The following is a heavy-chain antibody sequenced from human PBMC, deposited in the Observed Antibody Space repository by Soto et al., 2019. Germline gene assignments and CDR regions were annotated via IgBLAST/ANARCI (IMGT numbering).Heavy chain of an antibody. CDR2: IYLTGGR. CDR3: ARAVYCTAANCWDDFHSYTIDV. V-gene: IGHV4-4*02. CDR1: GDSINNTYW. Sequence: QVQLQQSGPGLVKPSGTLSLTCFVSGDSINNTYWWSWVRQAPEKGLEWIGEIYLTGGRSYMPSLRGRLTLSVDTSKNQFPLKLTSVTAADTAVYYCARAVYCTAANCWDDFHSYTIDVWGQGPAVTVSS. D-gene: IGHD2-8*02. J-gene: IGHJ6*02.